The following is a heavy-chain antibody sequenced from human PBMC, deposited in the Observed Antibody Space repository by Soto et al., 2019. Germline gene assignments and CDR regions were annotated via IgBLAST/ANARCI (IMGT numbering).Heavy chain of an antibody. CDR1: GGTFSNYA. J-gene: IGHJ4*02. CDR2: IIPIFGET. Sequence: ASVKVSCKASGGTFSNYAITWVRQAPGQGLEWLGRIIPIFGETIYAQKFQGRVTMTEDTSTDTAYMELSSLRSEDTAVYYCATDSPATNWGQGTLVTVSS. V-gene: IGHV1-69*04. CDR3: ATDSPATN.